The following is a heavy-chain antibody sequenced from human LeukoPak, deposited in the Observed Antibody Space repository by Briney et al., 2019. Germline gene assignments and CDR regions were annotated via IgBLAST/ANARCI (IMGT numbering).Heavy chain of an antibody. CDR2: IYPGDSDT. Sequence: GASLKISCKGSGYSFTSYWIGWVRQLPGKGLEWMGIIYPGDSDTRYSPSFQGQVTISADKSISTAYLQWSSLKASDTAMYYCARQRGSVGYCSSTSCYVDYWGQGTLVTVSS. D-gene: IGHD2-2*03. J-gene: IGHJ4*02. CDR3: ARQRGSVGYCSSTSCYVDY. CDR1: GYSFTSYW. V-gene: IGHV5-51*01.